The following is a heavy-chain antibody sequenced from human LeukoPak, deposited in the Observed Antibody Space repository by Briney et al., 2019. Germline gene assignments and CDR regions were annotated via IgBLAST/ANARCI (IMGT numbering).Heavy chain of an antibody. CDR3: ARLTPYYYYYMDV. V-gene: IGHV1-18*01. CDR2: ISAYNGNT. Sequence: ASVKVSCKASGYTFASYGISWVRQAPGQGLEWMGWISAYNGNTNYAQKLQGRVTMTTDTSTSTAYMELRSLRSDDTAVYYCARLTPYYYYYMDVWAKGPRSPSP. J-gene: IGHJ6*03. CDR1: GYTFASYG.